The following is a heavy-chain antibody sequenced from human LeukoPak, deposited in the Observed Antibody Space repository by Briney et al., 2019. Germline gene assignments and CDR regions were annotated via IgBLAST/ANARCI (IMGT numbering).Heavy chain of an antibody. CDR3: ARDEYNWFDP. V-gene: IGHV4-59*01. J-gene: IGHJ5*02. Sequence: PSETLSLTCTVSGGSISSYYWSWLRQPPGKGLEWIGYIYYSGSTNYTPSLKSRVTISVDTSKNQFSLKLSSVTAADTAVYYCARDEYNWFDPWGQGTLVTVSS. CDR2: IYYSGST. CDR1: GGSISSYY.